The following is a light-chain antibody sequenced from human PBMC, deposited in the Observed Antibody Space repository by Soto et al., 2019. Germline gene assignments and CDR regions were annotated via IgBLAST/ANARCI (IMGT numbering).Light chain of an antibody. Sequence: QSVLTQPPSMSGAPGQRVTISCTGSSSDIGAGYDVHWYQQFPGTAPKLLIYSNINRPSGVPDRFSGYKSGTSASLAITGLQAEDEADYYCQSYDSSLGGSKGVFGGGTQLTVL. CDR3: QSYDSSLGGSKGV. J-gene: IGLJ3*02. V-gene: IGLV1-40*01. CDR1: SSDIGAGYD. CDR2: SNI.